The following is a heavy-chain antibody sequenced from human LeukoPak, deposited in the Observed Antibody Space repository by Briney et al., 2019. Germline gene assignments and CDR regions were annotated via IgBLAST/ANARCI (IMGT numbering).Heavy chain of an antibody. D-gene: IGHD2-15*01. V-gene: IGHV3-30*18. Sequence: GGSLRLSSAASGFTFSSYGMHWVRQAPGKGLEWVAVISYDGSNKYYADSVKGRFTISRDNSKNTLYLQMNSLRAEDTAVYYCAKNDLRGIVVVVAIDYWGQGTLVTVSS. CDR3: AKNDLRGIVVVVAIDY. J-gene: IGHJ4*02. CDR2: ISYDGSNK. CDR1: GFTFSSYG.